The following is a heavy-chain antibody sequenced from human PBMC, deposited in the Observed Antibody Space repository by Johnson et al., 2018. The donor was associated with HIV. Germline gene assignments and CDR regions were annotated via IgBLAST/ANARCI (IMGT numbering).Heavy chain of an antibody. CDR3: AKDFGYPRPRDAFDI. D-gene: IGHD5-12*01. CDR2: ISYDEKNK. CDR1: GFTFSSYA. J-gene: IGHJ3*02. V-gene: IGHV3-30*04. Sequence: QVQLVESGGGVVQPGRSLRLSCAASGFTFSSYAMHWVRQAPGKGLEWVAVISYDEKNKYYADSVKGRFTISRDNSQNTLYLQMNSLRAEDTAVYYCAKDFGYPRPRDAFDIWGQGTMVNVSS.